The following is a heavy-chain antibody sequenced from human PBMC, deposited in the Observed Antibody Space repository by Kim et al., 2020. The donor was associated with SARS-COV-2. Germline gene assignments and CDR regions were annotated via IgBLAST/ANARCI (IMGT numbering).Heavy chain of an antibody. D-gene: IGHD3-3*02. V-gene: IGHV1-8*01. J-gene: IGHJ6*03. CDR3: ARGVDLIFYYYYYMDV. Sequence: KFQGRVTMTRNTSISTAYMELSSLRSEDTAVYYCARGVDLIFYYYYYMDVWGKGTTVTVSS.